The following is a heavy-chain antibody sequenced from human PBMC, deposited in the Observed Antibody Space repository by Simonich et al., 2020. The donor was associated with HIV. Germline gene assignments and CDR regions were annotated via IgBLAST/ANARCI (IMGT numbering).Heavy chain of an antibody. CDR3: ARDLVRWLDY. CDR1: GFTFDDYG. Sequence: EVHLVESGGGVIRPGGTLRLSCAASGFTFDDYGMTWVRQAPGKGMEGVSSINWNGGRTGYADSVKGRFTISRDNAKNSLYLQMNTLRAEDTALYYCARDLVRWLDYWGQGTLVTVSS. V-gene: IGHV3-20*04. J-gene: IGHJ4*02. CDR2: INWNGGRT. D-gene: IGHD5-12*01.